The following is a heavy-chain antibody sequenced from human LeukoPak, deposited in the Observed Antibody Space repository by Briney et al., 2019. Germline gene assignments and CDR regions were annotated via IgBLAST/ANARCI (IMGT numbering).Heavy chain of an antibody. CDR2: IYHSGST. Sequence: TSETLSLTCAVSGYSISSGYYWGWIRQPPGKGLEWIGSIYHSGSTYYNPSLKSRVTISGDTSKNQFSLKLSSVTAADTAVYYCARQPSGSYGGGFDYWGQGTLVTVSS. CDR1: GYSISSGYY. CDR3: ARQPSGSYGGGFDY. J-gene: IGHJ4*02. V-gene: IGHV4-38-2*01. D-gene: IGHD1-26*01.